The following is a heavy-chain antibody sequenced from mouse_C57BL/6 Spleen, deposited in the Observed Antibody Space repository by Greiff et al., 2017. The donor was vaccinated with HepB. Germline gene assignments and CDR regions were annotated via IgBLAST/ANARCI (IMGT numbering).Heavy chain of an antibody. J-gene: IGHJ4*01. CDR3: ATDLYYGYGYYAMGY. CDR2: IDPEDGDT. V-gene: IGHV14-1*01. Sequence: VQLQQSGAELVRPGASVKLSCTASGFNIKDYYMHWVKQRPEQGLEWIGRIDPEDGDTEYAQKFQGKATMTADTSSNTTYLQLSSLTSEDTAVYYCATDLYYGYGYYAMGYWGQGTSVTVSS. CDR1: GFNIKDYY. D-gene: IGHD2-2*01.